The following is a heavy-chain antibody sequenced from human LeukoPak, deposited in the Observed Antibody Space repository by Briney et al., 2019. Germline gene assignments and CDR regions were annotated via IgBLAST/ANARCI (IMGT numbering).Heavy chain of an antibody. D-gene: IGHD3-9*01. Sequence: PGGSLRLSCAASGFTFSSYGMSWVRQAPGKGLEWVADIKHDGSEKYYVDSLKGRFTISTDSAKNSLYLQINSLRAEDTAVYYCARKDRYGLGYWGQGTLVTVSS. CDR3: ARKDRYGLGY. J-gene: IGHJ4*02. CDR1: GFTFSSYG. CDR2: IKHDGSEK. V-gene: IGHV3-7*01.